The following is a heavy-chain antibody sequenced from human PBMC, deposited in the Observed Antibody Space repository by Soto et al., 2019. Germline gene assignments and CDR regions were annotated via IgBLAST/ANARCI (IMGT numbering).Heavy chain of an antibody. V-gene: IGHV4-34*01. CDR1: GGSFSGYY. J-gene: IGHJ3*02. Sequence: SETLSLTCAVYGGSFSGYYWSWIRQPPGKGLEWIGEINHSGSTNYNPSLKSRVTISVDTSKNQFSLKLSSVTAADTAVYYCARARRDRNNRVPRNAFDIWGQGTMVTVSS. CDR3: ARARRDRNNRVPRNAFDI. CDR2: INHSGST. D-gene: IGHD1-20*01.